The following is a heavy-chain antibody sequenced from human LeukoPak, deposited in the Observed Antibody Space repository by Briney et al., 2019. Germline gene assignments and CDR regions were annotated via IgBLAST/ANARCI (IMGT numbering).Heavy chain of an antibody. D-gene: IGHD1-26*01. J-gene: IGHJ4*02. Sequence: GGSLRLSCAASGFTFDDYGMSWVRQAPGKGLEWVSGIVGSGYTAFYGDSVKGRFSISRDNSKNRVDLQMNNLRAEDTAVYYCARDLRLASFDFGGQGTQVTVSS. CDR2: IVGSGYTA. CDR1: GFTFDDYG. V-gene: IGHV3-23*01. CDR3: ARDLRLASFDF.